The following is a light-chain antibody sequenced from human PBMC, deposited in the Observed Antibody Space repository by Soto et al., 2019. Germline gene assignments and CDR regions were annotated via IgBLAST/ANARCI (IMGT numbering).Light chain of an antibody. CDR2: DTS. J-gene: IGKJ5*01. Sequence: EIALTQSPGTLSLSPGERATLSCRASQTLSNSFIAWYQHKPGQAPRLLVYDTSTRATGIPDRYRGSGSGTGFTLTISRLEPEDFAVFFCQQYGTSEIIFGQGTRLGNK. V-gene: IGKV3-20*01. CDR1: QTLSNSF. CDR3: QQYGTSEII.